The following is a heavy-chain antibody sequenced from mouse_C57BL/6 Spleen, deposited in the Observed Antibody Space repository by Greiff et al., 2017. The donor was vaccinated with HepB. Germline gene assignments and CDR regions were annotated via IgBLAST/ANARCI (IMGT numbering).Heavy chain of an antibody. CDR3: ARSGGSSKYYFDY. J-gene: IGHJ2*01. Sequence: VQGVESGAELAKPGASVKLSCKASGYTFTSYWMHWVKQRPGQGLEWIGYINPSSGYTKYNQKFKDKATLTADKSSSTAYMQLSSLTYEDSAVYYCARSGGSSKYYFDYWGQGTTLTVSS. CDR1: GYTFTSYW. V-gene: IGHV1-7*01. CDR2: INPSSGYT. D-gene: IGHD1-1*01.